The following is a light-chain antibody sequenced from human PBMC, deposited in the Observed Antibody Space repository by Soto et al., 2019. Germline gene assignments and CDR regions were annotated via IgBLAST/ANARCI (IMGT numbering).Light chain of an antibody. V-gene: IGKV3-11*01. Sequence: EIVLTQSPATLSLSPGERATLSCRASQRVDTYLAWFQPKPGQAPSLLIYDASKRATGIPVRFSGSGSGTDFTLTISSLEPEDFAVYFCHQRFDSITFGQGTRLEIK. CDR2: DAS. CDR1: QRVDTY. J-gene: IGKJ5*01. CDR3: HQRFDSIT.